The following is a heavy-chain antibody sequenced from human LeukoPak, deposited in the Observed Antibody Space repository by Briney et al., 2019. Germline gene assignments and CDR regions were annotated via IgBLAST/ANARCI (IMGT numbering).Heavy chain of an antibody. J-gene: IGHJ5*02. Sequence: GGSLGLSCAASGCTVSRNYMSWVRQAPGRGLEWVSVIYSGGSTYYADSVKGRFTISRDNSKNTLYLQMNSLRAEDTAVYYCAREIAAAAFDPWGQGTLVTVSS. D-gene: IGHD6-13*01. V-gene: IGHV3-53*01. CDR2: IYSGGST. CDR1: GCTVSRNY. CDR3: AREIAAAAFDP.